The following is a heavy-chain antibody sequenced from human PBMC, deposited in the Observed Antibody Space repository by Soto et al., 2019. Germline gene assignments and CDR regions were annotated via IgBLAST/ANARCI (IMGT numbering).Heavy chain of an antibody. V-gene: IGHV3-30*18. CDR2: ISYDGSNK. J-gene: IGHJ6*02. CDR3: AQDLLDPVLSLHDYSNFYGMDV. Sequence: HPGGSLRLSCAASGFTFSSYGMHWVRQAPGKGLEWVAVISYDGSNKYYADSVKGRFTISRDNSKNTLYLQMNSLRAEDTAVYYCAQDLLDPVLSLHDYSNFYGMDVWGQGTTVTVSS. D-gene: IGHD4-4*01. CDR1: GFTFSSYG.